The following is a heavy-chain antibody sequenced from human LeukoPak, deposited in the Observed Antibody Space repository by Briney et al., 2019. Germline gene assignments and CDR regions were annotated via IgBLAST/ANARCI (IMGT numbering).Heavy chain of an antibody. CDR1: GGSVRSYY. V-gene: IGHV4-59*02. CDR2: IHNSGGT. CDR3: VRDWEGFNFDI. Sequence: SETLSLTCTVSGGSVRSYYWSWIRQPPGEGLEWIAYIHNSGGTNYNPSLKSRVTISVDTSKNQFSLKLRSVTAADTAVYYCVRDWEGFNFDIWGQGTMVTVSS. J-gene: IGHJ3*02. D-gene: IGHD1-26*01.